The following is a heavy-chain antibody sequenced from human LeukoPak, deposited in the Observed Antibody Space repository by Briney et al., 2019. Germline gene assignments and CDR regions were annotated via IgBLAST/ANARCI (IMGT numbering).Heavy chain of an antibody. Sequence: PSETLSLTCTVSGGSISSSSYYWGWIRQPPGKGLEWIGSIYYSGTTYYNPSLKSRVTISVDTSKNQFSLKLSSVTAADTAVYYCARHVAAGTAWFDPWGQGTLVTVSS. J-gene: IGHJ5*02. D-gene: IGHD6-13*01. CDR3: ARHVAAGTAWFDP. CDR1: GGSISSSSYY. V-gene: IGHV4-39*01. CDR2: IYYSGTT.